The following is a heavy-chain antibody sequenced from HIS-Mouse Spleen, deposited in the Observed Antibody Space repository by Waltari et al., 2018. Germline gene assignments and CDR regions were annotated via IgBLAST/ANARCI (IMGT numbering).Heavy chain of an antibody. CDR1: GFTCSSYW. J-gene: IGHJ4*02. Sequence: EVQLVESGGGLVQPGGSLGLSCAASGFTCSSYWLHWVRQAPGKGLVWVSRINSDGSSTSYADSVKGRFTISRDNAKNTLYLQMNSLRAEDTAVYYCARDGGRVYSSSFDYWGQGTLVTVSS. CDR3: ARDGGRVYSSSFDY. D-gene: IGHD6-6*01. CDR2: INSDGSST. V-gene: IGHV3-74*01.